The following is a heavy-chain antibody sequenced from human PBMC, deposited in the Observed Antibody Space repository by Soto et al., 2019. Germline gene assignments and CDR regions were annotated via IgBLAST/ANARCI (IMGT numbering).Heavy chain of an antibody. CDR3: ARRIQLWPDYYYYYGMDV. D-gene: IGHD5-18*01. Sequence: PETLSLTCAVSGGSISSSNWWSWVRQPPGKGLEWIGEIYHSGSTNYNPSLKSRVTISVDKSKNQFSLKLSSVTAADTAVYYCARRIQLWPDYYYYYGMDVWGQGTTVTVS. CDR1: GGSISSSNW. CDR2: IYHSGST. J-gene: IGHJ6*02. V-gene: IGHV4-4*03.